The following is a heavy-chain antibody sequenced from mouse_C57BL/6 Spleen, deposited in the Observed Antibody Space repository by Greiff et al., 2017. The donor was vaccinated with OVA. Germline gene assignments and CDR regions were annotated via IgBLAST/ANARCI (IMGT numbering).Heavy chain of an antibody. CDR2: IDPEAGDT. J-gene: IGHJ1*03. CDR3: TTSTVVATRWYFDV. CDR1: GFKIKDYY. D-gene: IGHD1-1*01. V-gene: IGHV14-1*01. Sequence: EVKLVESGAELVRPGASVKLSCTASGFKIKDYYMHWVKQRPEQGLEWIGRIDPEAGDTEYAPKFKGKATMTADTTSNTAYLQLSSLTSDDTAVYYFTTSTVVATRWYFDVWGTGTTVTVSS.